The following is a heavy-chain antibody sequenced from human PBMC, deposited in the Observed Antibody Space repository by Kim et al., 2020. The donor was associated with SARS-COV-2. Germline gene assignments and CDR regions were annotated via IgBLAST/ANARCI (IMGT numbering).Heavy chain of an antibody. V-gene: IGHV3-9*01. J-gene: IGHJ4*02. Sequence: GGSLRLSCAASGFTFDDYAMHWVRQAPGKGLEWVSGISWNSGSIGYADSVKGRFTISRDNAKNSLYLQMNSLRAEDTALYYCAKDRDGYNSEYDYWGQGTLVTVSS. D-gene: IGHD5-12*01. CDR3: AKDRDGYNSEYDY. CDR1: GFTFDDYA. CDR2: ISWNSGSI.